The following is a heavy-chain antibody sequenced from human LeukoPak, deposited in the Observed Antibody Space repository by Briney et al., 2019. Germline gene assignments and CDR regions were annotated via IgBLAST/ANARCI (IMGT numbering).Heavy chain of an antibody. CDR3: AREAVSWSYDSSGRPFDY. CDR1: GGSISSSSYY. V-gene: IGHV4-39*07. Sequence: SETLSLTCTVSGGSISSSSYYWGWIRQPPGKGLEWMGNIYYSGSTYFNPSLESRVTISIDTSKNQFSLNLSSVTAADTAVYYCAREAVSWSYDSSGRPFDYWGQGTLVTVSS. CDR2: IYYSGST. D-gene: IGHD3-22*01. J-gene: IGHJ4*02.